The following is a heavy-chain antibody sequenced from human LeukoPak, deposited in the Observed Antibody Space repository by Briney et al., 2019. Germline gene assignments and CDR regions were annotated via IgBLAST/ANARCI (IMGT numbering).Heavy chain of an antibody. J-gene: IGHJ4*02. CDR2: ISYDGSNK. D-gene: IGHD3-22*01. CDR1: GFXFSSYG. CDR3: AKDLEAVTMIVPY. Sequence: GRSLRLSCGASGFXFSSYGMHWVRQAPGKGLEWVAVISYDGSNKYYADSVKGRFTISRDNSKNTLYLQMNSLRAEDTAVYYCAKDLEAVTMIVPYWGQETLVTVSS. V-gene: IGHV3-30*18.